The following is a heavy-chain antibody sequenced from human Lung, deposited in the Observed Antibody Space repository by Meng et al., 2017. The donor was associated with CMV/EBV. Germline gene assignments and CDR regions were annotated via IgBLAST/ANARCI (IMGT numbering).Heavy chain of an antibody. J-gene: IGHJ5*02. D-gene: IGHD3-16*01. CDR2: MLYGGST. CDR3: ARVWGGDNWLDP. Sequence: TVSRGSISSSRHYWGCVRQAPGKGLEWIGSMLYGGSTFYNPSLKSRVSISIDVSKNQFSLSLSSVTAADTAVYYCARVWGGDNWLDPWGQGILVTVSS. CDR1: RGSISSSRHY. V-gene: IGHV4-39*07.